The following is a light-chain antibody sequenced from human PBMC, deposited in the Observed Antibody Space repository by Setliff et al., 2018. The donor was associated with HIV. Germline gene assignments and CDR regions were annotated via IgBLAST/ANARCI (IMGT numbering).Light chain of an antibody. CDR2: DVS. Sequence: LTQPASVSGSPGQSITISCTGTSSDVGGYNYVSWYQQHPGKAPKLMISDVSKRPSGVSSRFSGSKSGNTASLTISGLQTEDEADYYCSSYTSSSTYVFGTGTKV. CDR3: SSYTSSSTYV. J-gene: IGLJ1*01. CDR1: SSDVGGYNY. V-gene: IGLV2-14*01.